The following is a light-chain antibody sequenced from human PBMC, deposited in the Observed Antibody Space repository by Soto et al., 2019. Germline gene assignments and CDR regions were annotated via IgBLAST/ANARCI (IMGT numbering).Light chain of an antibody. V-gene: IGKV1-39*01. CDR1: QSINNY. J-gene: IGKJ1*01. CDR3: QQTYITPQWT. CDR2: AAS. Sequence: DIQMTQSPTSLSASVGDRITITCRASQSINNYLYWYQHKPGKAPRLLIFAASNLETGVPSRFSGSGSGTDFTLSVNDLQPEDFATYYGQQTYITPQWTFGQGTKVEI.